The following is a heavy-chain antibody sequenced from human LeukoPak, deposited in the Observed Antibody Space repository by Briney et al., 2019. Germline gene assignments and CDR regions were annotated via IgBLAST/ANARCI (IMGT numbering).Heavy chain of an antibody. CDR1: GFTFSSYS. Sequence: GGSLRLSCAASGFTFSSYSMNWVRQAPGKGLEWDSSISSSSSYIYYADSVKGRFTISRDNAKNSLYLQMNSLRAEDTAVYYCARARPRRGYSYGCPDYWGQGTLVTVSS. D-gene: IGHD5-18*01. CDR2: ISSSSSYI. V-gene: IGHV3-21*01. J-gene: IGHJ4*02. CDR3: ARARPRRGYSYGCPDY.